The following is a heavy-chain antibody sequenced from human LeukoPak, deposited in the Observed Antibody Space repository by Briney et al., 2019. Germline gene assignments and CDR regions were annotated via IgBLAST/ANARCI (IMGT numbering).Heavy chain of an antibody. CDR1: GYTFTSYY. CDR3: ARGIYDSSGYYYFDY. V-gene: IGHV1-18*04. Sequence: ASVKVSCKASGYTFTSYYMHWVRQAPGQGLEWMGWISAYNGNTNYAQKLQGRVTMTTDTSTSTAYMELRSLRSDDTAVYYCARGIYDSSGYYYFDYWGQGTLVTVSS. D-gene: IGHD3-22*01. CDR2: ISAYNGNT. J-gene: IGHJ4*02.